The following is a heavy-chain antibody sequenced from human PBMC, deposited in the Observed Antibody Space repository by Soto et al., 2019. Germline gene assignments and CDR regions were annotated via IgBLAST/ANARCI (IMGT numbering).Heavy chain of an antibody. CDR2: IIPIFGTA. Sequence: ASVKVSCKASGGTFSSYAISWVRQAPGQGLEWMGGIIPIFGTANYAQKFQGRVTITADESTSTAYMELSSLRSEDTAVYYCARTNGRTTQDQFDYWGQGTLVTVSS. CDR1: GGTFSSYA. D-gene: IGHD4-17*01. J-gene: IGHJ4*02. V-gene: IGHV1-69*13. CDR3: ARTNGRTTQDQFDY.